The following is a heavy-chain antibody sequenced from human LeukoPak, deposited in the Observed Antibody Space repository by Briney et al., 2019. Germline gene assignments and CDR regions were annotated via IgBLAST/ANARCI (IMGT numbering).Heavy chain of an antibody. CDR2: IGGGGEST. CDR1: GFTFSSYA. D-gene: IGHD3-22*01. Sequence: GGSLRLSCAASGFTFSSYAMSWVRHAPGKGLEEVSTIGGGGESTYYADSVKGRFTISRDNSKNALFLQMNSLRAEDTAIYYCVKGGFTYYDDWGQGTLVTVSS. V-gene: IGHV3-23*01. CDR3: VKGGFTYYDD. J-gene: IGHJ4*02.